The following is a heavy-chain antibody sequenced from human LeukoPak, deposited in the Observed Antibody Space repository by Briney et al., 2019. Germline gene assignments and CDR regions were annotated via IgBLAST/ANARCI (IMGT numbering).Heavy chain of an antibody. CDR1: GFTFSDYY. J-gene: IGHJ4*02. Sequence: GGSLRLSCAASGFTFSDYYMSWIRQAPGKGLEWISYIRSSGSTIYYADPVKGRFTISRDNARNSLYLQMNSLRAEDTAIYYCARGNSAWYHFDYWGQGTLVTVSS. D-gene: IGHD6-19*01. CDR3: ARGNSAWYHFDY. V-gene: IGHV3-11*04. CDR2: IRSSGSTI.